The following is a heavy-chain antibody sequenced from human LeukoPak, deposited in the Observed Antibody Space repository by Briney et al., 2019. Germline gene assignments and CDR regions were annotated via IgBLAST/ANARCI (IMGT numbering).Heavy chain of an antibody. Sequence: PGGSLRRSCAASGFTVITNDMTWVRQAPGKGLEWVSVLYSDGNTKYADSVQGRFTISRDNSKNTLYLEMNSLSPDDTAVYYCARGVEPLAAITLAYWGQGTLVTVSS. CDR1: GFTVITND. D-gene: IGHD1-14*01. J-gene: IGHJ4*02. CDR2: LYSDGNT. V-gene: IGHV3-53*01. CDR3: ARGVEPLAAITLAY.